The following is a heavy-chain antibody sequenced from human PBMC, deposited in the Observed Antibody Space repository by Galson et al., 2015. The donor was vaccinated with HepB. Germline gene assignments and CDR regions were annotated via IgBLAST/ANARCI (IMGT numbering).Heavy chain of an antibody. CDR2: ISWNGGT. Sequence: SLRLSCAVSGFTFDDYGLHWVRRSPGKGLEWVSGISWNGGTNYADSVRGRFTIARDNAKTTLYLQMDSLRAEDTAVYYCTGDFCYESSGYHYGMNVWGQGTTVTVSS. J-gene: IGHJ6*02. CDR1: GFTFDDYG. CDR3: TGDFCYESSGYHYGMNV. D-gene: IGHD3-22*01. V-gene: IGHV3-9*01.